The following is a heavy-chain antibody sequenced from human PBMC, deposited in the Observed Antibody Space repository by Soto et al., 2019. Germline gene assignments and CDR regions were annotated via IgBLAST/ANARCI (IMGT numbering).Heavy chain of an antibody. D-gene: IGHD3-3*01. CDR2: INPSGGST. Sequence: XSVKVSCKASGYTFTSYYMHWVRQAPGQGLEWMGIINPSGGSTSYAQKFQGRVTMTRDTSTSTVYMELSSLRSEDTAVYYCARGATGRTYYDFWSRYSDVSNWFDPWRHGNLVTVSS. V-gene: IGHV1-46*01. J-gene: IGHJ5*02. CDR1: GYTFTSYY. CDR3: ARGATGRTYYDFWSRYSDVSNWFDP.